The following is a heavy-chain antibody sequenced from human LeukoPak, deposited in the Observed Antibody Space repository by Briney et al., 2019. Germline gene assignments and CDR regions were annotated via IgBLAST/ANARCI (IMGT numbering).Heavy chain of an antibody. CDR1: GGSISSHY. J-gene: IGHJ1*01. D-gene: IGHD2-2*01. V-gene: IGHV4-59*06. Sequence: SETLSLTCTVSGGSISSHYWSWIRQHPGKGLEWIGYIYYSGSTYYNPSLKSRVTISVDTSKNQFSLKLSSVTAADTAVYYCARVPLQRDCSSTSCYPGLYFQHWGQGTLVTVSS. CDR3: ARVPLQRDCSSTSCYPGLYFQH. CDR2: IYYSGST.